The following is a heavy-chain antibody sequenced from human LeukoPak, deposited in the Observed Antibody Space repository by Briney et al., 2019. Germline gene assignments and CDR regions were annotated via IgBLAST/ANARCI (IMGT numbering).Heavy chain of an antibody. CDR3: ARADIAAAGGGYFNY. J-gene: IGHJ4*02. CDR2: IYYSGIT. CDR1: SASISSTGNY. V-gene: IGHV4-39*07. Sequence: SETLSLTYTVSSASISSTGNYWGWIRQPPGKGLEWIGSIYYSGITYYNPSLKSRITISVDTSKNQFSLKMTSVTAADTAMYYCARADIAAAGGGYFNYWGQGALVTVSS. D-gene: IGHD6-13*01.